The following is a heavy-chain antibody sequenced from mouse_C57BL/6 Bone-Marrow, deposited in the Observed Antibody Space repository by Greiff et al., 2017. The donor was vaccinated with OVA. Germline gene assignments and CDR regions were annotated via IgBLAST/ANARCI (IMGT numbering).Heavy chain of an antibody. J-gene: IGHJ1*03. V-gene: IGHV5-15*01. CDR2: ISNLAYSI. Sequence: EVQRVESGGGLVQPGGSLKLSCAASGFTFSDYGMSWVRQAPRKGPEWVAFISNLAYSIYYADTVTGRFTISSENAKHTLYLELSSLRSEDTAMYYYARQGGSYHWYFGVWGTGTTVTVSS. D-gene: IGHD1-1*02. CDR3: ARQGGSYHWYFGV. CDR1: GFTFSDYG.